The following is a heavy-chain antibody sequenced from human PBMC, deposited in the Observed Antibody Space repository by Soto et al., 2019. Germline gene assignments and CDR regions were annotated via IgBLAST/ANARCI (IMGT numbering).Heavy chain of an antibody. CDR2: IFHSGDT. J-gene: IGHJ3*01. CDR1: GDSISNSRW. V-gene: IGHV4-4*02. CDR3: AYSTGWYRHDV. D-gene: IGHD6-19*01. Sequence: QVQLQESGPGLVKPSGTLSLTCAVSGDSISNSRWWTWVRQPPGKGLEWIGDIFHSGDTNYNPSLKCRVFRSVDKSQNQFSLKVSSVTAAHTAVYYFAYSTGWYRHDVWGQGTLVTVSS.